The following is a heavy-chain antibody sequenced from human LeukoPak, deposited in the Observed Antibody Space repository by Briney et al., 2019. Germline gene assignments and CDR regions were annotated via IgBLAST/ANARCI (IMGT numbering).Heavy chain of an antibody. J-gene: IGHJ4*02. V-gene: IGHV4-4*07. D-gene: IGHD2-2*01. CDR1: GGSISSYY. Sequence: SETLSLTCTVSGGSISSYYWSWIRQPAGKGLEWIGRIYNSGSSNHNPSLKSRVTMSVDTSKNQFSLRLRSVTAADTAVYYCARMGGYCSSTSCSILDYWGQGTLVTVSS. CDR3: ARMGGYCSSTSCSILDY. CDR2: IYNSGSS.